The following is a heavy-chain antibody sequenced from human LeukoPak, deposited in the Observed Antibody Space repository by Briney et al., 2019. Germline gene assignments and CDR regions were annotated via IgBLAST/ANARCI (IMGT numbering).Heavy chain of an antibody. J-gene: IGHJ4*02. CDR3: VGYCSHHTCYSLN. V-gene: IGHV3-53*01. CDR1: GFTVSDNY. CDR2: THSGHNT. D-gene: IGHD2-15*01. Sequence: GVSLRLSCAVSGFTVSDNYMSWVRQAPGRGLEWVAVTHSGHNTYYADSVKGGFTTSRDFSKNTLSLQMNSLRAEDTAIYYCVGYCSHHTCYSLNWGQGTLVTVSS.